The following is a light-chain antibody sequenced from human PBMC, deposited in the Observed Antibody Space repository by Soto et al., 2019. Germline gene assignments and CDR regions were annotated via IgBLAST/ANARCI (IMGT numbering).Light chain of an antibody. CDR2: EGS. J-gene: IGLJ3*02. Sequence: QSALTQPASVSGSPGQSITISCTGTSSDVGSYNLVSGYQQHPGKAPKLMIYEGSKRPSRVSNRFSGSKSGNTAYLTISGLQVGEEAGYYCCSYAGSRVFGGGTELTVL. CDR1: SSDVGSYNL. V-gene: IGLV2-23*01. CDR3: CSYAGSRV.